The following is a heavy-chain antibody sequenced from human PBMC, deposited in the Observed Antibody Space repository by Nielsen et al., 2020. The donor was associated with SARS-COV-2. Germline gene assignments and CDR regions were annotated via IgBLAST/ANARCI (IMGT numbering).Heavy chain of an antibody. J-gene: IGHJ5*02. V-gene: IGHV4-4*02. CDR3: ARLLTNTGNYFRFDP. CDR2: IYHSRNT. Sequence: GSLRLSFAVSGDSISSSNWWSSVRQPPGKGLEWNVEIYHSRNTNYNPSLKSRVTISVDKSKNQFSLRLISVTAADTAVYYCARLLTNTGNYFRFDPWGQGTLVTVSS. CDR1: GDSISSSNW. D-gene: IGHD1-26*01.